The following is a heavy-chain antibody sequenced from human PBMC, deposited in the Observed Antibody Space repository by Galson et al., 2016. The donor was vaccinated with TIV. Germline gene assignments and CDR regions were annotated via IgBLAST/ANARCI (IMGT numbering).Heavy chain of an antibody. J-gene: IGHJ4*02. V-gene: IGHV3-48*02. Sequence: SLRLSCAASGFRFSYYNMNWVRQAPGKGLEWISYISKSTSTIFQADSVKGRFTISRDNAKSPLYLQMNSLRDDDTAVYYCARDTGEGVDYWGQGTLVTVSS. D-gene: IGHD2-8*02. CDR2: ISKSTSTI. CDR1: GFRFSYYN. CDR3: ARDTGEGVDY.